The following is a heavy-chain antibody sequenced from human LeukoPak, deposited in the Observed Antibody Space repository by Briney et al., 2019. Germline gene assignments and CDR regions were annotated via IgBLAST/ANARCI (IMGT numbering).Heavy chain of an antibody. Sequence: GGSLRLSCAASGFTLSSYSMTWVRQAPGKGLEWVSTISDNGGSTYYADSVKGRFTISRDNSKNTLYLQMNSLRAEDTALYYCAKDPPQWLVRDYWGQGTLVTVSS. J-gene: IGHJ4*02. CDR3: AKDPPQWLVRDY. V-gene: IGHV3-23*01. CDR1: GFTLSSYS. D-gene: IGHD6-19*01. CDR2: ISDNGGST.